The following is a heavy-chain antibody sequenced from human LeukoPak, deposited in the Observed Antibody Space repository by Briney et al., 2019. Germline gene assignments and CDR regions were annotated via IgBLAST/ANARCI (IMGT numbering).Heavy chain of an antibody. Sequence: SETLSLTCTVSGVSINDYYWTWIRQPAGKGLEWIGQIYPSESPKYNPSLESRVTMSVDTSKKQFSLQLTFVTVADTGVYYCARRASSTGWSFDSWGQGTQVTVSS. D-gene: IGHD6-19*01. CDR3: ARRASSTGWSFDS. CDR2: IYPSESP. V-gene: IGHV4-4*07. CDR1: GVSINDYY. J-gene: IGHJ4*02.